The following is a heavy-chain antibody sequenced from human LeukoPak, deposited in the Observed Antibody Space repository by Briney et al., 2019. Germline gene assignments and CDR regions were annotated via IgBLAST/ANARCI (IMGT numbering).Heavy chain of an antibody. CDR3: ARTTAAGTYYFDY. CDR2: IYYSGST. Sequence: SETLSLTCTVSGGSISSYYWSWIRQPPGKGLEWVAYIYYSGSTIYNPSLKSRVTISVDTSKNQFSLKLSSVTAADTAVYYCARTTAAGTYYFDYWGQGTLVTVSS. J-gene: IGHJ4*02. V-gene: IGHV4-59*01. D-gene: IGHD6-13*01. CDR1: GGSISSYY.